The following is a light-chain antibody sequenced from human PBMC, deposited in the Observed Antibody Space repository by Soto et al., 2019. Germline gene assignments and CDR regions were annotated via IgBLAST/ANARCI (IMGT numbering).Light chain of an antibody. CDR1: QSISSW. V-gene: IGKV1-5*01. Sequence: DIQMTQSPSTLSASVGYRFTITCRASQSISSWLAWYQQKPGKAPKLLIYDASSLESGVPSRFSGSGSGTEFTLTISSLQPDDFATYYCQQYNSYWTFGQGTTGDI. CDR2: DAS. CDR3: QQYNSYWT. J-gene: IGKJ1*01.